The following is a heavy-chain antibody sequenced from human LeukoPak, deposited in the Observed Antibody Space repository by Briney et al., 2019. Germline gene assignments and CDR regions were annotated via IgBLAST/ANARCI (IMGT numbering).Heavy chain of an antibody. V-gene: IGHV1-18*01. CDR2: ISAYNGNT. J-gene: IGHJ4*02. CDR1: GYTFTSYG. Sequence: ASVKVSCKASGYTFTSYGISWMRQAPGQGLEWMGWISAYNGNTNYAQKLQGRVTMTTDTSTSTAYMELRSLRSDDTAVYYCARDRAYPYDFWSGYYTPFDYWGQGTLVTVSS. CDR3: ARDRAYPYDFWSGYYTPFDY. D-gene: IGHD3-3*01.